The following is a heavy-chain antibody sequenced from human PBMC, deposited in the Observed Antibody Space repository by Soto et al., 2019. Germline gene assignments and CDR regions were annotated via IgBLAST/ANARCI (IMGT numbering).Heavy chain of an antibody. CDR2: IYYSGST. D-gene: IGHD6-19*01. CDR3: YGFDP. J-gene: IGHJ5*02. CDR1: GGSISSYY. V-gene: IGHV4-59*01. Sequence: SETLSLTCTVSGGSISSYYWSWIRQPPGKGLEWIGYIYYSGSTNYNPSLKSRVTISVDTSKNQFSLKLSSVTAASTASSGWYGFDPWGQGTLVTVSS.